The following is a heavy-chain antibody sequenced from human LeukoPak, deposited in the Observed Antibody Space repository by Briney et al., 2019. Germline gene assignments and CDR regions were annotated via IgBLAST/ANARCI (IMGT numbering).Heavy chain of an antibody. V-gene: IGHV3-48*01. CDR2: FGATGGGI. Sequence: GWSLRLSCAASAFTFNAFGMNWVRQAPGKGRKRVSYFGATGGGIYCAESGKGRFTISRDSAKNSLYLQMNRLRGEDTAVYYCARFRTWGDKAFDYWGQGTLVTVSS. J-gene: IGHJ4*02. CDR1: AFTFNAFG. CDR3: ARFRTWGDKAFDY. D-gene: IGHD2-21*02.